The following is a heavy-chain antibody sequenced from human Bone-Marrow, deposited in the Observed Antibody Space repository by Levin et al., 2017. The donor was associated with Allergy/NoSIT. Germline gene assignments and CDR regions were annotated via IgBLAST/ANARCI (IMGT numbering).Heavy chain of an antibody. CDR3: VRDRFFAAAGFNSDY. CDR2: IPSDERSK. J-gene: IGHJ4*02. D-gene: IGHD6-13*01. CDR1: GFIFSNHA. V-gene: IGHV3-30*04. Sequence: GESLKISCAASGFIFSNHAMHWVRQAPGKGLEWVALIPSDERSKFYADSAEGRFSISRDNSQDTLYLQITSLRPDDTAVYYCVRDRFFAAAGFNSDYWGQGTLVTVSS.